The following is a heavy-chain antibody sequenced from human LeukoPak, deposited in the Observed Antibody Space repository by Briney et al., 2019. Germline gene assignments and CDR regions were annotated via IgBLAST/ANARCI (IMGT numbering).Heavy chain of an antibody. D-gene: IGHD1-26*01. CDR1: GYTFIIYG. V-gene: IGHV1-18*01. CDR3: ARVAGVSYNYFDS. Sequence: ASVKVSCKATGYTFIIYGITWVRQAPGQGLEWMGLITPYNGETNYAQNLQDRVTMSTDTSTSTAYMELRSLRSDNTAVYFCARVAGVSYNYFDSWGQGTLVTVSS. CDR2: ITPYNGET. J-gene: IGHJ4*02.